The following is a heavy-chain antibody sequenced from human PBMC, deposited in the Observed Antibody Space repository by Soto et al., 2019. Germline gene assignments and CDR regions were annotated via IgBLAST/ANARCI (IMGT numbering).Heavy chain of an antibody. Sequence: SETLSLTCSVYGGSFSVYYWSWIRQPPGKGLEWIGEINHSGSTNYNPSLKSRVTISVDTSKNQFSLKLSSVTAADTAVYYCAMTRGVVAFDPWGQGTLVTVSS. V-gene: IGHV4-34*01. D-gene: IGHD3-3*01. CDR3: AMTRGVVAFDP. CDR2: INHSGST. CDR1: GGSFSVYY. J-gene: IGHJ5*02.